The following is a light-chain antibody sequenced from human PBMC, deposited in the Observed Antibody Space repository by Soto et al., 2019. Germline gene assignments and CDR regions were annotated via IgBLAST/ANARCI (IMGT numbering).Light chain of an antibody. V-gene: IGKV1-33*01. J-gene: IGKJ3*01. CDR2: DAS. CDR3: QQDDSLPRT. Sequence: DIQMTQSPSSLSASLGDRVTITCQASQDISNFLNWYQQKPGTAPKVLIYDASNLQTGVPSRFSGSGSWTHFTFTISSLQPEDIATYFCQQDDSLPRTFGPGTKVDIK. CDR1: QDISNF.